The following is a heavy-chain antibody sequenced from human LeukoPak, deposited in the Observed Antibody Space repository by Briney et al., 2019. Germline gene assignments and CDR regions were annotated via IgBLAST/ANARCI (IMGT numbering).Heavy chain of an antibody. CDR2: ISYDGSNK. V-gene: IGHV3-30-3*01. CDR1: GFTFSSYA. CDR3: AREGLQTTGDY. D-gene: IGHD4-11*01. Sequence: GGSLRLSCAASGFTFSSYAMHWVRQAPGKGLEWVAVISYDGSNKYYADSVKGRFTISRDNSKNTLYLQMNSLRAEDTAVYYCAREGLQTTGDYWGQGTLVTVSS. J-gene: IGHJ4*02.